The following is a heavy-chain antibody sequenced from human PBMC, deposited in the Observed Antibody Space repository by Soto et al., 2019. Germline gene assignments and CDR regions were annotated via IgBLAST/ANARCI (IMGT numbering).Heavy chain of an antibody. CDR2: ISAYNGNT. D-gene: IGHD2-2*01. J-gene: IGHJ6*02. V-gene: IGHV1-18*04. CDR3: ARDQSGIVVVPAAVYYYYYGMDV. CDR1: GYTFTSYG. Sequence: ASVKVSCKASGYTFTSYGISWVRQAPGQGLEWMGWISAYNGNTNYAQKLQGRVTMTTDTSTSTAYMELRSLRSDDTAVYYYARDQSGIVVVPAAVYYYYYGMDVWGQGTTVTVSS.